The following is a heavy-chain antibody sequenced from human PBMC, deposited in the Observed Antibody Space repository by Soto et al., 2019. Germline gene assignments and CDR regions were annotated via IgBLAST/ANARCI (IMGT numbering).Heavy chain of an antibody. CDR3: ARNSWNEPPAFEF. CDR2: TYYRSKWKN. J-gene: IGHJ4*02. CDR1: VNNVSTNSAG. Sequence: SQTLSLTCVISVNNVSTNSAGWNWISQSPSRGLEWLGRTYYRSKWKNDYAASVKGRITVNPDTSKNQFSLRLNSVTPEDTGVYYCARNSWNEPPAFEFWGQGIQVNVSS. D-gene: IGHD1-1*01. V-gene: IGHV6-1*01.